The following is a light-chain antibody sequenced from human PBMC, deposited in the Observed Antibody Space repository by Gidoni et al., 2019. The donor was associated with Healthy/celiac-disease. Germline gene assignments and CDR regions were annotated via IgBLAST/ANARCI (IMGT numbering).Light chain of an antibody. J-gene: IGKJ2*03. CDR3: QQSYSTPMYS. Sequence: DIQVTQSTSSLSASVGDRVTITCRASQSISSYLNWYQQKPGKAPKLLLYAASSLQSGVPSRFSGSGSGTDFTLTISSMLPEDFATYYCQQSYSTPMYSFGQGTKLEIK. V-gene: IGKV1-39*01. CDR1: QSISSY. CDR2: AAS.